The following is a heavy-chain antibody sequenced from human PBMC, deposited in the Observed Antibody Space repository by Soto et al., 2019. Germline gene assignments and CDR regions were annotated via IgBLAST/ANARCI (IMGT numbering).Heavy chain of an antibody. CDR2: ISASRGST. V-gene: IGHV3-23*01. CDR3: GRDPNGDYVGAFDI. Sequence: EVQLLESGGGLVQPGGSLRLSCAASGFGFSAYAMSWVRQAPGMGLEWVSGISASRGSTYYADSVKGRFTVSRDNSKNTLYLQMNSLRAEDTALYYCGRDPNGDYVGAFDIWGQGTLVTVSS. CDR1: GFGFSAYA. J-gene: IGHJ3*02. D-gene: IGHD4-17*01.